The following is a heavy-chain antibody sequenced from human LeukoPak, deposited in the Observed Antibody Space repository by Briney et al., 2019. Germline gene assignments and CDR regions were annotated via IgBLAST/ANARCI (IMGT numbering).Heavy chain of an antibody. CDR3: ARDSRAGQAAADAFDI. CDR2: ISAYNGNT. Sequence: ASVKVSCKASGYTFTSYGISWVRQAPGQGVEWMGWISAYNGNTNYAQKLQGRVTMTTDTSTSTAYMELRSLRSDDTAVYYCARDSRAGQAAADAFDIWGQGTMVTVSS. D-gene: IGHD6-25*01. V-gene: IGHV1-18*01. CDR1: GYTFTSYG. J-gene: IGHJ3*02.